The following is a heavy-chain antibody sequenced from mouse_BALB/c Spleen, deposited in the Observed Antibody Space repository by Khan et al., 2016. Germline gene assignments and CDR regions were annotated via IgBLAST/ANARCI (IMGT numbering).Heavy chain of an antibody. CDR2: INPDSSTI. J-gene: IGHJ3*01. D-gene: IGHD1-2*01. Sequence: EVKLLESGGGLVQPGGSLKLSCAASGFDFSRYWMSWVRQAPGKGLEWIGEINPDSSTINYTPSLKDKFLISRDNAKNTLYLQMSKVRSEDTALYYCARLHYYGRFAYWGQGTLVTVSA. V-gene: IGHV4-1*02. CDR1: GFDFSRYW. CDR3: ARLHYYGRFAY.